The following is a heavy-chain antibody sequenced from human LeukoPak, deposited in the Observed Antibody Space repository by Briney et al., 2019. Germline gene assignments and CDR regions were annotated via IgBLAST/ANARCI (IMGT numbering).Heavy chain of an antibody. D-gene: IGHD3-22*01. CDR3: ARVSSSSGYYYGTGIDY. V-gene: IGHV1-69*13. Sequence: GASVKVSCKASGGASSSYAISWVRQAPGQGLEWMGGIIPIFGTANYAQKFQGRVTITADESTSTAYMELSSLRSEETAVYYCARVSSSSGYYYGTGIDYWGQGTLVTVSS. J-gene: IGHJ4*02. CDR1: GGASSSYA. CDR2: IIPIFGTA.